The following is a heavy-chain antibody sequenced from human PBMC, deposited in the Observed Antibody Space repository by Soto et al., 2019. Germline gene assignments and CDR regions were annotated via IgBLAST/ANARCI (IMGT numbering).Heavy chain of an antibody. CDR2: INPYTGGT. Sequence: QVQLVQSGAEVKKPGASVKVSCKASGYTFTDFYMHWVRQAPGQGLEWLGWINPYTGGTNYAKKFQDRVTMTRDTSISTAYLDLSRLTSDDTAVYYCARDPIGGGAPYYCDYWGQGTLVTASS. D-gene: IGHD3-16*01. CDR3: ARDPIGGGAPYYCDY. CDR1: GYTFTDFY. J-gene: IGHJ4*02. V-gene: IGHV1-2*02.